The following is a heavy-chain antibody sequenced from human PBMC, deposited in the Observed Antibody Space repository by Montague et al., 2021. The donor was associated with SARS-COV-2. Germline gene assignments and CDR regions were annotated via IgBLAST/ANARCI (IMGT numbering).Heavy chain of an antibody. J-gene: IGHJ6*02. V-gene: IGHV4-4*07. CDR3: EGWRVSPEDGMDV. CDR2: IWTSGST. Sequence: SETLSLTCTVSGDSISSYLWNWVRQPAGKGLEWIGRIWTSGSTSYNPSLKSRVTVSVDTSKNQFSLSLTSVTAADTAVYYCEGWRVSPEDGMDVWGQGTTVTVSS. CDR1: GDSISSYL.